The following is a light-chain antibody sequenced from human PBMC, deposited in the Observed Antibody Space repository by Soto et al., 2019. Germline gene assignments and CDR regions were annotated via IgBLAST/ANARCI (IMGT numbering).Light chain of an antibody. CDR2: SAS. CDR3: QLYGSSPGT. J-gene: IGKJ5*01. V-gene: IGKV3-20*01. CDR1: LNVSSS. Sequence: EIVMTQSPGTLSVSPGERATLSCRASLNVSSSLAWYQQKPGQAPRLLIYSASSRATGIPDRFSGSGSGTDFTLAISRLEPEDFAVYYCQLYGSSPGTFGQGTRLEI.